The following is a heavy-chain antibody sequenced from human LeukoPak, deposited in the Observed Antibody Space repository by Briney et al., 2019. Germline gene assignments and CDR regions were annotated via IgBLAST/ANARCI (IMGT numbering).Heavy chain of an antibody. D-gene: IGHD4-23*01. CDR1: GFTFSSYA. CDR2: ISGSGGST. V-gene: IGHV3-23*01. J-gene: IGHJ3*02. CDR3: ANAVVTHQDRGAFDI. Sequence: VGSLRLSCAASGFTFSSYAMSWVRQAPGQGLEWVGGISGSGGSTYYAESVKGRVTISRDNSKNTVYLQLNSLRAEDTAVYYGANAVVTHQDRGAFDIWGKGTMVTVS.